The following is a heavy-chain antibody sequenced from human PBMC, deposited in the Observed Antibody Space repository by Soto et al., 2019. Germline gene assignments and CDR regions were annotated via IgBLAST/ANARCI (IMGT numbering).Heavy chain of an antibody. CDR3: ARDPGYSYGPPDY. CDR2: ISSSSSTI. Sequence: EVQLVESGGGLVQPGGSLRLSCAASGFTFSSYSMNWVRQAPGKGLEWVSYISSSSSTIYYADSVKGRFTISRDNAKNSLYQQMNSLRDEDPALYYWARDPGYSYGPPDYWGQGTLVPVSS. CDR1: GFTFSSYS. J-gene: IGHJ4*02. D-gene: IGHD5-18*01. V-gene: IGHV3-48*02.